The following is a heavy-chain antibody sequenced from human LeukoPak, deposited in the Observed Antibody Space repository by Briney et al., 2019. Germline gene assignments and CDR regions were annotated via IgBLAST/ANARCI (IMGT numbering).Heavy chain of an antibody. J-gene: IGHJ3*02. V-gene: IGHV1-46*01. D-gene: IGHD4-11*01. CDR2: VNPSGGST. Sequence: ASVKVSCKASGYTFTSYYMHWVRQAPGQGLEWMGIVNPSGGSTSYAQKFQGRVTMTRDTSTSTAYMELSSLRSEDTAVYYCARSYPSTVTSFVGAFDIWGQGTMVTVSS. CDR3: ARSYPSTVTSFVGAFDI. CDR1: GYTFTSYY.